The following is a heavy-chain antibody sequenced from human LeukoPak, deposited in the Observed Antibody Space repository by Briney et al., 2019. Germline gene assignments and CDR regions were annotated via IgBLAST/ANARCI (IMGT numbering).Heavy chain of an antibody. D-gene: IGHD5-12*01. V-gene: IGHV3-48*01. CDR1: GFTFSTYS. CDR2: ISDSGGTI. J-gene: IGHJ4*02. CDR3: ARERGHVDIVALDY. Sequence: PGGSLRLSCAASGFTFSTYSMNWVRQAPGKGLEWVSYISDSGGTIYSADSVKGRFTISRDNSKNTLYLQMGSLRAEDMAVYYCARERGHVDIVALDYWGQGTLVTVSS.